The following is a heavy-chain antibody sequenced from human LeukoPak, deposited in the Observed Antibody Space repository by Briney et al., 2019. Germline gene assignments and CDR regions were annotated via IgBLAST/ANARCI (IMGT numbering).Heavy chain of an antibody. J-gene: IGHJ5*02. Sequence: ASVKVSCKASGYTFTSYYAHWVRQAPGQGLEWMGIINPSGGSTSYAQKFQGRVTMTRDTSTSTVYMELSSLRSEDTAVYYCARDILTGYYTLGWFDPWGQGTLVTVSS. CDR1: GYTFTSYY. CDR3: ARDILTGYYTLGWFDP. V-gene: IGHV1-46*01. D-gene: IGHD3-9*01. CDR2: INPSGGST.